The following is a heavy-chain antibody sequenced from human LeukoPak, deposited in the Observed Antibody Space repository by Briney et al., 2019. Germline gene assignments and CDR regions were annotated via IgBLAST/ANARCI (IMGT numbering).Heavy chain of an antibody. Sequence: GGSLRLSCAASGFTFGSYAMHWVRHAPGKGLEWVAVISYDGSNKYSADSVKGRFTISRDNSKNTLYLPMNSLRAEDTAVYSCARGVVPAANPWFDPWGQGTLVTVSS. D-gene: IGHD2-2*01. J-gene: IGHJ5*02. CDR3: ARGVVPAANPWFDP. V-gene: IGHV3-30*04. CDR2: ISYDGSNK. CDR1: GFTFGSYA.